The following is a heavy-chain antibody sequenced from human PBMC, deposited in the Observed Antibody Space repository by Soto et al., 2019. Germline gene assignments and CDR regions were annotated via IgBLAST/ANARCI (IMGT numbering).Heavy chain of an antibody. CDR2: ISGSGGST. CDR3: AEDPGARPYNWFDP. V-gene: IGHV3-23*04. D-gene: IGHD1-26*01. J-gene: IGHJ5*02. Sequence: EVQLVESGGGLVQAGGSLRLACAASGFTLSSYGISWVCTAPGKGLERVPAISGSGGSTYYADTVKGRFTISRDNSKHTKYLQMHSLRAEETAEYYCAEDPGARPYNWFDPWGHGTLVAVT. CDR1: GFTLSSYG.